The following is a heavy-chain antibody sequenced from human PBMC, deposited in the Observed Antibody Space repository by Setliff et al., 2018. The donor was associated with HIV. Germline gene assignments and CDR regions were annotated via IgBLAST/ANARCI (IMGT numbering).Heavy chain of an antibody. Sequence: SETLSLTCAVSGDSMSGYYWSWIRQSPGKKLEWIGYIHTSGSTNYNPSLKSRVTISLDTSNDRFSLRLSSVTAADTAVYYCAREIIGYYYYYMDVWGKGTTVTVSS. V-gene: IGHV4-4*08. J-gene: IGHJ6*03. CDR2: IHTSGST. CDR3: AREIIGYYYYYMDV. CDR1: GDSMSGYY. D-gene: IGHD3-10*01.